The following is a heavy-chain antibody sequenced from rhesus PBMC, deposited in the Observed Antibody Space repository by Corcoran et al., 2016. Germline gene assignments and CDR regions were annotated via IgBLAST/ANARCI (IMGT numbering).Heavy chain of an antibody. Sequence: EVQLVESGGGLAQPGGSLRLSCPGSGFTFSSYSMYWVRQAPGKGLEWVSIISGSRSTKLYPDSVKGRFTISRDKAKNTGYLQMNSRIAEDTAVYYGAKDRNIWTGYGSYGLDSWGQGVVVTVSS. V-gene: IGHV3-110*02. D-gene: IGHD3-3*01. J-gene: IGHJ6*01. CDR2: ISGSRSTK. CDR3: AKDRNIWTGYGSYGLDS. CDR1: GFTFSSYS.